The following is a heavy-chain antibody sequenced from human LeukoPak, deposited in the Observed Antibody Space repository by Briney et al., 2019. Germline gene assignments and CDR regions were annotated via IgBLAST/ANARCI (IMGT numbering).Heavy chain of an antibody. CDR1: GFTVSSNY. CDR3: ARVSRWSRGNAFDI. V-gene: IGHV3-53*01. Sequence: GGSLRLSCAASGFTVSSNYMSWVRQAPGKGLEWVSVIYSGGSTYYADSVKGRFTTSRDNSKNTLYLQMNSLRAEDAAVYYCARVSRWSRGNAFDIWGQGTMVTVSS. CDR2: IYSGGST. D-gene: IGHD3-16*01. J-gene: IGHJ3*02.